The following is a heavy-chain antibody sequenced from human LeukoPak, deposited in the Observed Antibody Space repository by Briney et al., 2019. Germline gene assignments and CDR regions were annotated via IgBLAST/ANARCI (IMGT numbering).Heavy chain of an antibody. CDR2: ISSSGGT. Sequence: SETLSLTCTVSGGSISSYYWTWIRQPAGKGLEWIGRISSSGGTDYNPSLQSRVTMSVDSSKNQFSLKLSSMTAADTAVYYCAREGRSATDGYWGQGTLVTVSS. J-gene: IGHJ4*02. V-gene: IGHV4-4*07. D-gene: IGHD3-16*01. CDR3: AREGRSATDGY. CDR1: GGSISSYY.